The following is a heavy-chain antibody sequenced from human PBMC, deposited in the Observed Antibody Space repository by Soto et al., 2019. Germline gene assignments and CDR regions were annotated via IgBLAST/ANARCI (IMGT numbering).Heavy chain of an antibody. Sequence: QVQLQESGPGLVKPSGTLSLTCAVSGASIGTSNWWSWVRQSPGKGLEWIGEIHDSGSTKYNPSLKSRVALSLDKSKNQFSLHVSSVTAADTAVYYCARLQTYDIVARADYWGQGSLVTVSS. CDR3: ARLQTYDIVARADY. D-gene: IGHD2-21*01. J-gene: IGHJ4*02. CDR2: IHDSGST. CDR1: GASIGTSNW. V-gene: IGHV4-4*02.